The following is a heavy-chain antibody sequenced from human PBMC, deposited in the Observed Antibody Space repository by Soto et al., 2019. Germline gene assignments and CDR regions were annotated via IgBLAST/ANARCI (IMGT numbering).Heavy chain of an antibody. CDR3: VRCGKWRDPDY. J-gene: IGHJ4*02. CDR1: GYTFIDYF. Sequence: SVKVSCKASGYTFIDYFIQWVRQAPGQGLGWRGWINPSSGETTYAQKFQGRVTMTRDTSISTAYMDLITLRSDDTAIYYCVRCGKWRDPDYRGQGPFVTL. V-gene: IGHV1-2*02. D-gene: IGHD1-26*01. CDR2: INPSSGET.